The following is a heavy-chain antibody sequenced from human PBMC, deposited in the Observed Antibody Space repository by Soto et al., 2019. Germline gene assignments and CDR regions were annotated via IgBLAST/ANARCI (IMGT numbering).Heavy chain of an antibody. CDR1: GGSIDSGDYY. Sequence: SETLSLTCTVSGGSIDSGDYYWSWIRQPPGKGLEWIGYIYYSGNTYYNPSLKSRVTISIDTSKNQFSLKLSSVTAADTAVYYCARVPNCSGGSCYPFGMDDWGQGTTVTVSS. CDR2: IYYSGNT. CDR3: ARVPNCSGGSCYPFGMDD. J-gene: IGHJ6*02. D-gene: IGHD2-15*01. V-gene: IGHV4-30-4*01.